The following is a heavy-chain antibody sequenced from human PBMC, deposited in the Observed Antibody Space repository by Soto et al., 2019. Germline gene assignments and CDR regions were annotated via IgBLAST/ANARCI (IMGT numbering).Heavy chain of an antibody. CDR2: IYWDDDK. J-gene: IGHJ6*02. D-gene: IGHD3-3*01. CDR1: GFSLSTSGVG. V-gene: IGHV2-5*02. CDR3: AHIKLGFWSGYPPTSYYYYGMDV. Sequence: QITLKESGPTLVKPTQTLTLTCTFSGFSLSTSGVGVGWIRQPPGKALEWLALIYWDDDKRYSPSLKSRLTITKDTSKNQVVLTMTNMDPVDTATYYCAHIKLGFWSGYPPTSYYYYGMDVWGQGTTVTVSS.